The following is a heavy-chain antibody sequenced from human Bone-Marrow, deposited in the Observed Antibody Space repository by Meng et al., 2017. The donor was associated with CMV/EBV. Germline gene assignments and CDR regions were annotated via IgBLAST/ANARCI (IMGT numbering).Heavy chain of an antibody. CDR3: ARDDCSSTSCHDAFDI. Sequence: GGSLRLSCAASGFTFSSYSMNWVRQAPGKGLEWVSYISSSSSTIYYADSVKGRFTISRDNAKNSLYLQMNSLRAEDTAVYYCARDDCSSTSCHDAFDIWGQGPMVTVSS. CDR2: ISSSSSTI. J-gene: IGHJ3*02. CDR1: GFTFSSYS. V-gene: IGHV3-48*04. D-gene: IGHD2-2*01.